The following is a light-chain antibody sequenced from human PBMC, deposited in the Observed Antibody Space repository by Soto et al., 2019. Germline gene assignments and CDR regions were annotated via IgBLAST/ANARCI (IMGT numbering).Light chain of an antibody. V-gene: IGKV3D-7*01. J-gene: IGKJ1*01. CDR2: DSS. CDR3: QQYQNLWT. CDR1: QSLSSNF. Sequence: EIVLTQSPATLSLSPGGRATLSCRASQSLSSNFLAWYQQKPGQPPRLLIYDSSTRATGVPARFSGSGSGTEFTLTISSLQSEDFAIYYCQQYQNLWTFGQGTKVDIK.